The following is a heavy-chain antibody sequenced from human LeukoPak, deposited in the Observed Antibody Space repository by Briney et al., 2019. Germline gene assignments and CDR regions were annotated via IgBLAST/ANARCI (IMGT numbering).Heavy chain of an antibody. Sequence: KPGGSLRLSCAASGFTFSSYSMNWVRQAPGKGLEWVGRIKSKTDGWTTDYAAPVKGRFTISRDDSKNTLYLQMNSLKTEDTAVYYCTTDFGGEFDYWGQGTLVTVSS. V-gene: IGHV3-15*01. CDR2: IKSKTDGWTT. CDR1: GFTFSSYS. J-gene: IGHJ4*02. CDR3: TTDFGGEFDY. D-gene: IGHD2-15*01.